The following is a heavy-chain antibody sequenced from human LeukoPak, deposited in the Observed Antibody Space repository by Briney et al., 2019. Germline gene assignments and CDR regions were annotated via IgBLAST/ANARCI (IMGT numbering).Heavy chain of an antibody. V-gene: IGHV3-30*03. CDR3: ARVKGANGPFDY. Sequence: GRSLRLSCAASGFTFSSYGMQWVRQAPGKGLEWMAVISHDGSVKYYADSVRDRFTISRDNSKNTLYLQMNSLRAEDTAVYYCARVKGANGPFDYWGQGTLVTVSS. CDR2: ISHDGSVK. D-gene: IGHD2-8*01. J-gene: IGHJ4*02. CDR1: GFTFSSYG.